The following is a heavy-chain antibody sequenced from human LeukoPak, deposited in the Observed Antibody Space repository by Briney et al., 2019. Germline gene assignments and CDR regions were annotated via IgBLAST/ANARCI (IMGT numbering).Heavy chain of an antibody. D-gene: IGHD3-10*01. CDR3: ARDPKFYYGSATYSFDY. CDR2: ISAYYGNT. V-gene: IGHV1-18*01. J-gene: IGHJ4*02. Sequence: GASVKVSCKTSGYTFTSYAISWVRQAPGQGLEWMGWISAYYGNTNYAQKLQGRVTMTTDTSTSTAYMDLRSLRSDDTAVYYCARDPKFYYGSATYSFDYWGQGTLVTVSS. CDR1: GYTFTSYA.